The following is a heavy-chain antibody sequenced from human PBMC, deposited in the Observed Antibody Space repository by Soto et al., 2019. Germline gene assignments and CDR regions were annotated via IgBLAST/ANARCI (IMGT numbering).Heavy chain of an antibody. CDR1: GYSFTSYV. CDR2: ISAYNGNT. D-gene: IGHD4-17*01. Sequence: GASVKVSCKASGYSFTSYVISWVRQAPGQGLEWMGWISAYNGNTNYAQKLQGRVTMTTDTSTSTAYMELRSLRSDDTAVYYCAASKADYGDFNYFDYWGQGTLVTFAS. CDR3: AASKADYGDFNYFDY. V-gene: IGHV1-18*01. J-gene: IGHJ4*02.